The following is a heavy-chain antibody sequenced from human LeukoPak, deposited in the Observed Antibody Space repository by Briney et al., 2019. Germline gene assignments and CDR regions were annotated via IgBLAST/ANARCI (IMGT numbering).Heavy chain of an antibody. CDR2: IYSNGHI. CDR3: ARQASGGSYYGIEYYFDY. Sequence: SETLSLTCSVSSDSISSSSYLWVWVRQPPGKGLEWIGDIYSNGHISYNPSLKSRAAISVDTSKNQFSLNLSSVTAADTAVYYCARQASGGSYYGIEYYFDYWGQGTLVTVSS. D-gene: IGHD1-26*01. CDR1: SDSISSSSYL. J-gene: IGHJ4*02. V-gene: IGHV4-39*01.